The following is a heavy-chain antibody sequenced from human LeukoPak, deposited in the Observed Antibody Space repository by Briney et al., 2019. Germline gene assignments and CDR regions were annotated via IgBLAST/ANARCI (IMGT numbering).Heavy chain of an antibody. CDR2: INHSGST. CDR1: GGSFSGYY. CDR3: ARGLACGGSCYGEVDY. V-gene: IGHV4-34*01. D-gene: IGHD2-15*01. Sequence: SETLSLTCAVYGGSFSGYYWSWIRQPPGKGLEWIGEINHSGSTNYNPSLKSRVTISVDTSKNQFSLKLSSVTAADTAVYYCARGLACGGSCYGEVDYWGQGTLVTVSS. J-gene: IGHJ4*02.